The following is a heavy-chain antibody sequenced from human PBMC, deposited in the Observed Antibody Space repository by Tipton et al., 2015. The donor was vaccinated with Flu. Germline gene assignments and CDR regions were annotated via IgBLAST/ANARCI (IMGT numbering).Heavy chain of an antibody. CDR1: GGSINSYY. D-gene: IGHD3-10*01. CDR2: IYSSGST. J-gene: IGHJ6*02. Sequence: TLSLTCTVSGGSINSYYWSWIRQPAGKGLEWIGRIYSSGSTNYNPSLKSRVTMLVDTPKNQFSLRLTSVTAADTAIFYCARTRGGERYYYGMDVWGQGITVIVSS. V-gene: IGHV4-4*07. CDR3: ARTRGGERYYYGMDV.